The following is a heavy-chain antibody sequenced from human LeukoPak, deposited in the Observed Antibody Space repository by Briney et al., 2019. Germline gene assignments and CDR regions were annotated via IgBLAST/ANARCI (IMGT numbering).Heavy chain of an antibody. CDR3: AKGAIAAQRFYYYYGMDV. D-gene: IGHD6-13*01. J-gene: IGHJ6*02. CDR2: ISYDGSNK. Sequence: PGGSLRFSCAASGFTFSSYGMHWVRQAPGKGLEWVAVISYDGSNKYYADSVKGRFTISRDNSKNTLYLQMNSLRAEDTAVYYCAKGAIAAQRFYYYYGMDVWGQGTTVTVSS. CDR1: GFTFSSYG. V-gene: IGHV3-30*18.